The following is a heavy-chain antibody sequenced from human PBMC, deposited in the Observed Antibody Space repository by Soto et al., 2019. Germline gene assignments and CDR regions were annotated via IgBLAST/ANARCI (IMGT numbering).Heavy chain of an antibody. V-gene: IGHV3-30*18. D-gene: IGHD2-21*02. Sequence: QVQLVESGGGVVQPGRSLRLSCAASGFTFSSYGMHWVRQAPGKGLEWVAVISYDGSNKYYADSVKGRFTISRDNSKNTLYLQMNSLRAEDTAVYYCAKDSTGVVPAIGSWYFDLWGRGTLVTVSA. CDR2: ISYDGSNK. CDR1: GFTFSSYG. J-gene: IGHJ2*01. CDR3: AKDSTGVVPAIGSWYFDL.